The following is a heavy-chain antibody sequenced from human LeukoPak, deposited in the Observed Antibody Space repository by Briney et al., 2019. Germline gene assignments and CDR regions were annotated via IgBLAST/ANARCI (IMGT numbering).Heavy chain of an antibody. D-gene: IGHD3-22*01. CDR3: ARVPWGSSGYYYYY. J-gene: IGHJ4*02. Sequence: GGSLRLSSAASGFTFSSYWMSWVRQAPGKGLEWVANIKQDGSEKYYVDSVKGRFTISRDNAKNSLYLQMNSLRAEDTAVYYCARVPWGSSGYYYYYWGQGTLVTVSS. CDR2: IKQDGSEK. V-gene: IGHV3-7*03. CDR1: GFTFSSYW.